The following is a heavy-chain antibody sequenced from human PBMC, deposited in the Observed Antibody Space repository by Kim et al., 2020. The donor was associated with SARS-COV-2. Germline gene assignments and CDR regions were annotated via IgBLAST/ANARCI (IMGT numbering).Heavy chain of an antibody. CDR3: AKDRRGDYGRYDDAFDI. J-gene: IGHJ3*02. Sequence: VKGRFTISRDNAKNSMFLQMNSLRAEDTALYSCAKDRRGDYGRYDDAFDIWGQGTMVTVSS. V-gene: IGHV3-9*01. D-gene: IGHD4-17*01.